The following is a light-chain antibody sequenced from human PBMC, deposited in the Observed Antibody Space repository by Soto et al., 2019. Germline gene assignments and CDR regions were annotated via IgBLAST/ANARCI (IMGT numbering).Light chain of an antibody. J-gene: IGLJ2*01. CDR2: DVS. CDR3: CSYAGSYILL. CDR1: SSDVGTYNY. V-gene: IGLV2-11*01. Sequence: QSALTQPRSVSGSPKQSVTISCTGTSSDVGTYNYVSWFQQHPGKATKLMISDVSKRPSGVPDRFSGSKSGNTASLTISGLQAEDEADYYCCSYAGSYILLFGGGTKLTVL.